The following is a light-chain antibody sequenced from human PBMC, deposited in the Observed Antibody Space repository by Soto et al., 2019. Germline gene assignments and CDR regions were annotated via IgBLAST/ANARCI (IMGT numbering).Light chain of an antibody. CDR1: SSDVGGYNS. J-gene: IGLJ2*01. CDR3: SSYASSSTLAV. V-gene: IGLV2-14*01. CDR2: DVN. Sequence: QPASVSGSPGQSITISCTGTSSDVGGYNSVSWYQQHPGKAPKLMIYDVNKRPSRVSNRFSASKSGNTASLTISDLQAEDEADYYCSSYASSSTLAVFGGGTKLTVL.